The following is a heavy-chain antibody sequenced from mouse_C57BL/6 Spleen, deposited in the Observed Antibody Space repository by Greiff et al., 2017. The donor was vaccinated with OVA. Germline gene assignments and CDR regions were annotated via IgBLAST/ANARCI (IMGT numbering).Heavy chain of an antibody. CDR2: INYDGSST. J-gene: IGHJ2*01. D-gene: IGHD2-3*01. CDR3: ARWLLRWYYFDD. V-gene: IGHV5-16*01. Sequence: DVMLVESEGGLVQPGSSMKLSCTASGFTFSDYYMAWVRQVPEKGLEWVANINYDGSSTYYLDSLKSRFIISRDNAKNILYLQMSSLKSEDTATYYCARWLLRWYYFDDWGQGTTLTVSS. CDR1: GFTFSDYY.